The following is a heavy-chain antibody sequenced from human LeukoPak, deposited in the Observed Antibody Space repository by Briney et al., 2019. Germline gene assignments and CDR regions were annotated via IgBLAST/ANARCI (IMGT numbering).Heavy chain of an antibody. V-gene: IGHV3-21*01. CDR2: ISSSSSYI. D-gene: IGHD3-10*01. J-gene: IGHJ3*02. CDR3: AVIISDAFDI. Sequence: GGSLRLSCAASGFTFSSCSMNWVRQAPGKGLEWVSSISSSSSYIYYADSVKGRFTISRDNAKNSLYLQMNSLRAEDTAVYYCAVIISDAFDIWGQGTMVTVSS. CDR1: GFTFSSCS.